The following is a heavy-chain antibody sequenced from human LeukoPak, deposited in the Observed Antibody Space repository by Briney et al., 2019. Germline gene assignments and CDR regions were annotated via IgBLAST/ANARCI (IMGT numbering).Heavy chain of an antibody. CDR2: IYYSGST. J-gene: IGHJ4*02. V-gene: IGHV4-39*07. CDR1: GGSISSSSYY. D-gene: IGHD2-2*02. Sequence: SETLSLTCTVSGGSISSSSYYWGWIRQPPGKGLEWIGSIYYSGSTHYNPSLKSRVTISVDTSKNQFSLKLSSVTAADTAVYYCATISHTYYFDYWGQGTLVTVSS. CDR3: ATISHTYYFDY.